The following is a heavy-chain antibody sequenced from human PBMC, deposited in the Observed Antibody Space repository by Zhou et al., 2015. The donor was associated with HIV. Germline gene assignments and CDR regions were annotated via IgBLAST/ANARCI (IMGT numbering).Heavy chain of an antibody. CDR2: INAGNGNT. Sequence: QVQLVQSGAEVKKPGASVKVSCKASGYTFTSYAMHWVRQAPGQRLEWMGWINAGNGNTKYSQKFQGRVTITRDTSASTAYMEMSSLKSEDTAVYFCARDRYEDGDSQSYYYMDVWGKGTTVTVSS. CDR1: GYTFTSYA. D-gene: IGHD4-17*01. CDR3: ARDRYEDGDSQSYYYMDV. J-gene: IGHJ6*03. V-gene: IGHV1-3*01.